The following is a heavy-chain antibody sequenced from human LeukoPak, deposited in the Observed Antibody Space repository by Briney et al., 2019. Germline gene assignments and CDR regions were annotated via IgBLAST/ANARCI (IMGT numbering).Heavy chain of an antibody. D-gene: IGHD3-10*02. V-gene: IGHV3-48*03. CDR2: ISSSGSTI. Sequence: PGGSLRLSCAASGFTFSSYEMNWVRQAPGKGLEWVSYISSSGSTIYYADSVKGRFTISRDNSQNLLHLQLNSLGVEDTAVYYCAKGSPFVFGIPDNLRYFDLWGQGVLVTVSS. CDR1: GFTFSSYE. CDR3: AKGSPFVFGIPDNLRYFDL. J-gene: IGHJ4*02.